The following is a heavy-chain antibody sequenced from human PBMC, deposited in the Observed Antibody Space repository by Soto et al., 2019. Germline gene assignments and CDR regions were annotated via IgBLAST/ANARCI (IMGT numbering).Heavy chain of an antibody. Sequence: GSLRLSCAASGFTFSSSAMSWVRKAPGKGLEWVSAISGSGGSTYYADSVKGRFTISRDNSKNTLYLQMNSLRAEDTAVYYCAKGPLGGSSSFDYYYGMDVWGQGTTVTVSS. CDR2: ISGSGGST. CDR3: AKGPLGGSSSFDYYYGMDV. J-gene: IGHJ6*02. V-gene: IGHV3-23*01. D-gene: IGHD6-6*01. CDR1: GFTFSSSA.